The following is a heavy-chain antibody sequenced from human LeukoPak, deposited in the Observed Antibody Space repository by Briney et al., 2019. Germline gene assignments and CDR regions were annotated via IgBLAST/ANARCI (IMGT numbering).Heavy chain of an antibody. CDR1: GFTFSTYN. Sequence: GGSLRLSCAASGFTFSTYNMNWVRQAPGKGLEWVSSITSGGGYTYYADSVKGRFTTSRDNAKNSLSLRLDSLRAEDTAVYYCARGHYDVLTSSYKWTPDYWGQGTLVNVSS. J-gene: IGHJ4*02. V-gene: IGHV3-21*06. CDR3: ARGHYDVLTSSYKWTPDY. CDR2: ITSGGGYT. D-gene: IGHD3-9*01.